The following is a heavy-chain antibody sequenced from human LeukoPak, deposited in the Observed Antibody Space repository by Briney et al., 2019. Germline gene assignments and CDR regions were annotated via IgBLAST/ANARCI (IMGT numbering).Heavy chain of an antibody. Sequence: GGSLRLSCAASGFTVSSNYMSWVRQAPGKGLEWVSVIYSGGSTYYADSVKGRFTISRDNSKNALYLQMNSLRAEDTAVYYCARASTFGEAYYYYYGMDVWGQGTTVTVSS. CDR2: IYSGGST. J-gene: IGHJ6*02. D-gene: IGHD3-16*01. CDR3: ARASTFGEAYYYYYGMDV. CDR1: GFTVSSNY. V-gene: IGHV3-53*01.